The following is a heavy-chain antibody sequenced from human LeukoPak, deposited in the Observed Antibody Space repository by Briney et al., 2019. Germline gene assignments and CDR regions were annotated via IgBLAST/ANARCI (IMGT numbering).Heavy chain of an antibody. CDR1: RFTLSSYS. Sequence: SGGSLRLSCAASRFTLSSYSMNWVRQAPGKGLEWVSSISSSSSYIYYADSVKGRFTISRDNAKNSLYLQMNSLRAEDTAVYYCAELGITMIGGVWGKGTTVTISS. CDR3: AELGITMIGGV. J-gene: IGHJ6*04. V-gene: IGHV3-21*01. D-gene: IGHD3-10*02. CDR2: ISSSSSYI.